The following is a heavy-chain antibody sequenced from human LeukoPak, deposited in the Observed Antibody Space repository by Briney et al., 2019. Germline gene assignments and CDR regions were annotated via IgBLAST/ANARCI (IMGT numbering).Heavy chain of an antibody. CDR1: GGSISSYY. Sequence: SETLSLTCTVPGGSISSYYWSWIRQPPGKGLEWIGYIYYSGSTNYNPSLKSRVTISVDTSKNQFSLKLSSVTAADTAVYYCARATAYYDFWSGYSTNYYYYYYMDVWGKGTTVTVSS. V-gene: IGHV4-59*12. J-gene: IGHJ6*03. CDR2: IYYSGST. D-gene: IGHD3-3*01. CDR3: ARATAYYDFWSGYSTNYYYYYYMDV.